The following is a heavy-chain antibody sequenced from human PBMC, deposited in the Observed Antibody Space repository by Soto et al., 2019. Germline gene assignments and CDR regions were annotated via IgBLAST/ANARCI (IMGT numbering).Heavy chain of an antibody. V-gene: IGHV1-18*01. Sequence: ASVKVSCKASGYTFTSYGISWGRQAPGQGLEWMGWISAYNGNTNYAQKLQGRVTMTTDTSTSTAYMELRSLRSDDTAVYYCARSPPDFGWFLAVFDIWGKGTMVTVSS. CDR1: GYTFTSYG. CDR3: ARSPPDFGWFLAVFDI. D-gene: IGHD3-9*01. J-gene: IGHJ3*02. CDR2: ISAYNGNT.